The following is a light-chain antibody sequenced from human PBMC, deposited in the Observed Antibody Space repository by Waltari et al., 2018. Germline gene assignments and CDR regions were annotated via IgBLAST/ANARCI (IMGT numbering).Light chain of an antibody. V-gene: IGKV4-1*01. CDR3: QQYYSTPQT. CDR1: QTILYTSNNKSY. CDR2: WAS. J-gene: IGKJ1*01. Sequence: DVVMTQSPDSLAVSLGERASINCKSSQTILYTSNNKSYLAWYQQKPGQPPKLLIYWASTWESGVPDRFSGSGSGTDFTLTISSLQAEDVAVYYCQQYYSTPQTFGQGTKVEIK.